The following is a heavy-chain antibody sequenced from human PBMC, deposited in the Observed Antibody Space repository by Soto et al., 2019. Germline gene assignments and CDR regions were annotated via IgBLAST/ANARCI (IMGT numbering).Heavy chain of an antibody. J-gene: IGHJ4*02. CDR3: ARGLYRGYNY. V-gene: IGHV1-8*01. D-gene: IGHD5-12*01. CDR2: MNPNSGNS. Sequence: ASVKVSCKASGYTFTSYDISWVRQAAGQGLEWMGWMNPNSGNSGYAQKFQGRVTMTRNTFTNTAYMELSSLTSEDTAVYYCARGLYRGYNYWGQGTLVTVSS. CDR1: GYTFTSYD.